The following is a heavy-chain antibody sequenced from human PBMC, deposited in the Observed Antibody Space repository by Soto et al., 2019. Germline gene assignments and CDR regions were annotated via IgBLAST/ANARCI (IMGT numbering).Heavy chain of an antibody. CDR1: GGSISSSSYY. D-gene: IGHD3-22*01. CDR3: ARHLDYYDSSGYPDY. Sequence: QLQLQESGPGLVKPSETLSLTCTVSGGSISSSSYYWGWIRQPPGKGLEWIGSIYYSGSTYYNPSLKSRVTIPVDTSKNQFSLKLSSVTAADTAVYYCARHLDYYDSSGYPDYWGQGTLVTVSS. V-gene: IGHV4-39*01. CDR2: IYYSGST. J-gene: IGHJ4*02.